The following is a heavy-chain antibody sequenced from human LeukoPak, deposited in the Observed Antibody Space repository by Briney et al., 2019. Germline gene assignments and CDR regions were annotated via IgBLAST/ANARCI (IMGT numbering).Heavy chain of an antibody. D-gene: IGHD5-18*01. J-gene: IGHJ4*02. CDR3: ARDVDTAMVTAFDY. CDR1: GYTFTSYG. CDR2: ISAYNGNT. V-gene: IGHV1-18*01. Sequence: GASVTVSCKASGYTFTSYGISWVRQAPGQGLEWMGWISAYNGNTNYAQKLQGRVTMTTDTSTSTAYMELRSLRSDDTAVYYCARDVDTAMVTAFDYWGQGTLVAVSS.